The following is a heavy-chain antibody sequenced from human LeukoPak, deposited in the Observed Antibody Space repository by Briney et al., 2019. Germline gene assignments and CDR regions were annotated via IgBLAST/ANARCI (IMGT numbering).Heavy chain of an antibody. CDR2: INPNSGGT. CDR3: ARGDYDILTGYYLYYFDY. V-gene: IGHV1-2*02. D-gene: IGHD3-9*01. J-gene: IGHJ4*02. CDR1: GYTFTGYY. Sequence: ASVKVSCKASGYTFTGYYMRWVRQAPGQGLEWMGWINPNSGGTNYAQKFQGRVTMTRDTSISTAYMELSRLRSDDTAVYYCARGDYDILTGYYLYYFDYWGQGTLVTVSS.